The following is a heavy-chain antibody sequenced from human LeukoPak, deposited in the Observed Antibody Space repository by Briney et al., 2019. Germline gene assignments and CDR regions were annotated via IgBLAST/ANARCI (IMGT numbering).Heavy chain of an antibody. V-gene: IGHV3-23*01. CDR1: GFTFSSYA. CDR2: ISGGGGST. Sequence: GGSLRLSCAASGFTFSSYAMSWVRQAPGKELQWVSAISGGGGSTYYAASVKGRFTISRDNSRDTLYLQMNSLRAEDTAVYYCAKGYYDYVWGSYYFDYWGQGTLVTVSS. D-gene: IGHD3-16*01. CDR3: AKGYYDYVWGSYYFDY. J-gene: IGHJ4*02.